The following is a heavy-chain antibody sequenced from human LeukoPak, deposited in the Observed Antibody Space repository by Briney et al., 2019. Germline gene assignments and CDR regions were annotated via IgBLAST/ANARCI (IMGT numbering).Heavy chain of an antibody. V-gene: IGHV3-48*01. CDR2: ISSSSSII. Sequence: GGSLRLSCAASALTFSRYSMNWVRQAAGKGREWVSYISSSSSIIYYAYSVKGRFTISRDNAKNSLYLQMNSLRVEDTAVYYCARDRGKYYGVDVWGQGTTVTVSS. CDR1: ALTFSRYS. CDR3: ARDRGKYYGVDV. J-gene: IGHJ6*02. D-gene: IGHD3-10*01.